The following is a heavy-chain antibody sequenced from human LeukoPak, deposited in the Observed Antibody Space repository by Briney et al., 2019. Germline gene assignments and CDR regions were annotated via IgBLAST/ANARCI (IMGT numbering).Heavy chain of an antibody. V-gene: IGHV3-74*01. Sequence: RGSLRLSCAASGFTFSSYWMHWVRQVPGKGRVWVSRINSDGSSTIYADSVKGRFTIPRDNAKNTLYLQMNSLRAEDTAVYYCARELSSGWYYFDYWGQGTLVTVSS. CDR2: INSDGSST. J-gene: IGHJ4*02. D-gene: IGHD6-19*01. CDR3: ARELSSGWYYFDY. CDR1: GFTFSSYW.